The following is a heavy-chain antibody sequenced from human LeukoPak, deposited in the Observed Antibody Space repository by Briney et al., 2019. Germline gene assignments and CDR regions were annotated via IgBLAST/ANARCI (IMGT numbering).Heavy chain of an antibody. CDR3: ARGVGYYDSSGYYYVD. D-gene: IGHD3-22*01. Sequence: GGSLRLSCAASGFTFSSCAMSWVRQAPGKGLEWVSTIIDSGNSIYYADSAEGRFTISRDNSKNTLYLQMNSLRAEDTAVYYCARGVGYYDSSGYYYVDWGQGTLVTVSS. CDR2: IIDSGNSI. V-gene: IGHV3-23*01. J-gene: IGHJ4*02. CDR1: GFTFSSCA.